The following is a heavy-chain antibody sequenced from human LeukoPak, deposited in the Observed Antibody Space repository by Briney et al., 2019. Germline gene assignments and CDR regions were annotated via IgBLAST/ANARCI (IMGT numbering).Heavy chain of an antibody. D-gene: IGHD1-26*01. CDR3: ARVVGAHDAFDI. CDR2: INPSGGST. Sequence: ASVKVSCKASGYTFTSYYMHWVRQAPGQGLEWMGIINPSGGSTSYAQKFHGRVTMTRDTSTSTVYMELSSLRSEDTAVYYCARVVGAHDAFDIWGQGTMVTVSS. V-gene: IGHV1-46*01. J-gene: IGHJ3*02. CDR1: GYTFTSYY.